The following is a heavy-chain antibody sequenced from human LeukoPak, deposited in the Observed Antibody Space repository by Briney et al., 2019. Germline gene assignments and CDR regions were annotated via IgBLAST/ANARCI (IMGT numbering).Heavy chain of an antibody. CDR1: GFTFDDYG. CDR2: INWFGGTT. V-gene: IGHV3-20*04. CDR3: ARGGYRQLAYFDY. J-gene: IGHJ4*02. D-gene: IGHD6-13*01. Sequence: GGSLRLPCAASGFTFDDYGMSWVRQAPGKGLEWVSSINWFGGTTNYGDSVKGRFTISRDNAKNSLYLQMNSLRAEDTALYYCARGGYRQLAYFDYWGQGILVTVSS.